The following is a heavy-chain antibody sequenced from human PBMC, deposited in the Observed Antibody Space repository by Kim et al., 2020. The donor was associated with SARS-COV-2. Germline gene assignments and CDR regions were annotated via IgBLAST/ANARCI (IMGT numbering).Heavy chain of an antibody. CDR2: ISGSGSST. Sequence: GGSLRLSCAASGFTFSSFAMSWVRQAPGKGLEWVSAISGSGSSTYYADSVRGRFTISRDNSKNTLSLQMNSLRAEDTAVYYCAKGAKSDYYFRCYMDVWGKGTTVTVPS. V-gene: IGHV3-23*01. CDR1: GFTFSSFA. CDR3: AKGAKSDYYFRCYMDV. D-gene: IGHD2-21*02. J-gene: IGHJ6*03.